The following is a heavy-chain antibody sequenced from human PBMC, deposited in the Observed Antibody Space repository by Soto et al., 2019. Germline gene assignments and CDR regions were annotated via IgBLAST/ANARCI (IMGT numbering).Heavy chain of an antibody. D-gene: IGHD2-15*01. CDR1: GFTFSSYA. CDR2: ISGSGGST. Sequence: PGGSLRLSCAASGFTFSSYAMSWVRQAPGKGLEWVSAISGSGGSTYYADSVKGRFTISRDNSKNTLYLQMNSLRAEDTAVYYCAKDPRRVVNRNDWFDPWGQGTLVTV. J-gene: IGHJ5*02. CDR3: AKDPRRVVNRNDWFDP. V-gene: IGHV3-23*01.